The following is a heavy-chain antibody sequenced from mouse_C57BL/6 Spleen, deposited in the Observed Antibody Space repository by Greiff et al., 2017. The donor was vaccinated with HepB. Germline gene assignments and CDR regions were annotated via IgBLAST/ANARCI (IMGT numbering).Heavy chain of an antibody. CDR1: GYAFSSSW. Sequence: VQLQQSGPELVKPGASVKISCKASGYAFSSSWMNWVKQRPGKGLEWIGRIYPGDGDTNYNGKFKGKATLTADKSSSTAYMQLSSLTSEDSAVYFCARGGNYSYAMDYWGQGTSVTVSS. D-gene: IGHD1-1*01. CDR3: ARGGNYSYAMDY. J-gene: IGHJ4*01. CDR2: IYPGDGDT. V-gene: IGHV1-82*01.